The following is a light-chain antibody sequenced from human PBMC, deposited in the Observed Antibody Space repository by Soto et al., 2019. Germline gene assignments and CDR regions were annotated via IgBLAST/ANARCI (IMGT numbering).Light chain of an antibody. CDR2: AAS. J-gene: IGKJ1*01. V-gene: IGKV1-8*01. Sequence: AIRMTQSPSSFSASTGDRVTITCRASQGISSYLAWYQQKPGKAPKLLIYAASTLQSGVPSRFSGSGSGTDFTLTISSLQSEDFAVYYCQQYDNWPWTFGQGTKVETK. CDR3: QQYDNWPWT. CDR1: QGISSY.